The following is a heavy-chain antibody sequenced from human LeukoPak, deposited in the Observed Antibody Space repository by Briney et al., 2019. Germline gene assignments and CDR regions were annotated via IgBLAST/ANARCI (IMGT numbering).Heavy chain of an antibody. V-gene: IGHV4-59*01. D-gene: IGHD3-10*01. J-gene: IGHJ4*02. Sequence: SETLSLTCTVSGGSISSYYWSWIRQPPGKGLEWIGYIYYSGSTNYNPSLKSRVTTSVDTSKNQFSLKLSSVTAADTAVYYCARGGAGSSDYWGQGTLVTVSS. CDR1: GGSISSYY. CDR2: IYYSGST. CDR3: ARGGAGSSDY.